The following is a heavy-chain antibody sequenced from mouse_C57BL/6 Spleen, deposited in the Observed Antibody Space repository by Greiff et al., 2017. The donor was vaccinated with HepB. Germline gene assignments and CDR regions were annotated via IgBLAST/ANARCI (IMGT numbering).Heavy chain of an antibody. V-gene: IGHV14-1*01. J-gene: IGHJ2*01. CDR1: GFNIKDYY. CDR3: TKGYGSSSYFDY. CDR2: IDPEDGDT. Sequence: VQLQQSGAELVRPGASVKLSCTASGFNIKDYYMHWVKQRPEQGLEWIGRIDPEDGDTEYAPKFQGKATMTADTSSNTAYLQLSSLTSEDTAVYYCTKGYGSSSYFDYWGQGTTLTVSS. D-gene: IGHD1-1*01.